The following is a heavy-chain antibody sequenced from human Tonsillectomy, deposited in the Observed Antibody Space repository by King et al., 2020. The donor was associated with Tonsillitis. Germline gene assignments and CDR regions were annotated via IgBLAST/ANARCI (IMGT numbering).Heavy chain of an antibody. Sequence: QLQLQESGPGLVRPSGTLSLTCAVSGGSISSGHWWSWVRQAPGKGLEWIGEIFHSGTASYNPSLKSRVTMSVDTSNSLLFLQLTSVTAADTAVYFCVRNGDACLDVWGQGTTVFVSS. CDR2: IFHSGTA. D-gene: IGHD2-21*01. V-gene: IGHV4-4*02. CDR1: GGSISSGHW. J-gene: IGHJ6*02. CDR3: VRNGDACLDV.